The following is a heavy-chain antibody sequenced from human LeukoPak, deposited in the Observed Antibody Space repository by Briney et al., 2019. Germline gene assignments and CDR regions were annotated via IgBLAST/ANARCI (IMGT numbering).Heavy chain of an antibody. V-gene: IGHV1-8*01. CDR1: GYTFTSYD. CDR2: MNPSSGNT. J-gene: IGHJ5*02. CDR3: ARVPTPSLNWFDP. Sequence: ASVKVSCKASGYTFTSYDINWVRQATGQGLEWMGWMNPSSGNTGYAQKFQGRVTMTRNTSISTAYMELTSLRSEDTAVYYCARVPTPSLNWFDPWGQGTLVTVSS.